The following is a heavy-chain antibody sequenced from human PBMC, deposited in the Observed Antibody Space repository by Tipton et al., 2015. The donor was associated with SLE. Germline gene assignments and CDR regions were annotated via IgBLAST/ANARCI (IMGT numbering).Heavy chain of an antibody. Sequence: TLSLTCAVSGFSISSGSYWACIRQPPGKGLEWIGTIYHTGTTYYKPSLNSRVTISVDTSKNQFSLKLSSVTAADTAVYYCASILLGQFDYWGQGTLVTVSS. CDR1: GFSISSGSY. CDR2: IYHTGTT. V-gene: IGHV4-38-2*01. CDR3: ASILLGQFDY. D-gene: IGHD2/OR15-2a*01. J-gene: IGHJ4*02.